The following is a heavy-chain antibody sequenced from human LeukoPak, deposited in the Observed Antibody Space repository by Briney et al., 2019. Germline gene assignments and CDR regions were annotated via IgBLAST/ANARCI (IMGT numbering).Heavy chain of an antibody. CDR2: TTGSGGST. D-gene: IGHD3-22*01. J-gene: IGHJ6*02. V-gene: IGHV3-23*01. CDR1: GFTFTSYA. CDR3: AEDSSSYYTYYHGVDA. Sequence: GGSLRLSCAAAGFTFTSYAMSWVRQAPGKGLEWVSGTTGSGGSTYYADSVKGRFTISRDNSKNTLYLQMNSLRAEDTAVYYCAEDSSSYYTYYHGVDAWGQGTTVTVSS.